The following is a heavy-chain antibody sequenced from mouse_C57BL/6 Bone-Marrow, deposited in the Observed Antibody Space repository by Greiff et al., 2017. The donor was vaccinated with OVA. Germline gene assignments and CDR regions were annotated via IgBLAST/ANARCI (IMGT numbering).Heavy chain of an antibody. V-gene: IGHV1-42*01. D-gene: IGHD1-1*02. CDR1: GYSFTGYY. CDR3: AREVDVNWYFDV. Sequence: VQLQQSGPELVKPGASVKISCKASGYSFTGYYMNWVKQSPEKSLEWIGEINPSTGGTTYNQKFKAKATLTVDKSSSTAYMQLKSLTSEDSAVYYCAREVDVNWYFDVWGTGTTVTVSS. J-gene: IGHJ1*03. CDR2: INPSTGGT.